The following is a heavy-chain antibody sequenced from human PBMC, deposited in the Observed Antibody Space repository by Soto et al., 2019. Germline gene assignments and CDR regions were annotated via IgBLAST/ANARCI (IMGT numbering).Heavy chain of an antibody. J-gene: IGHJ6*02. D-gene: IGHD5-12*01. Sequence: PGGSLRLSCAASGFTFSCYAMSWVRQAPGKGLEWDSAISGSGGSTYYADSVKGRFTISRDNSKNTLYLQRNSLRAEDTAVYYCAKDAYPNSGYDLVGYYYYYGMDVWGQGTTVTVSS. CDR2: ISGSGGST. V-gene: IGHV3-23*01. CDR3: AKDAYPNSGYDLVGYYYYYGMDV. CDR1: GFTFSCYA.